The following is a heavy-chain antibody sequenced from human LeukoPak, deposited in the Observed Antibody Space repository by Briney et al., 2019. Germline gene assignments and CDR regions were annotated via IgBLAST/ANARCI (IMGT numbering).Heavy chain of an antibody. J-gene: IGHJ6*03. V-gene: IGHV1-18*01. CDR3: ARDQYSGSYYTYYYYYMDV. Sequence: GASVKVSCKASGYTFTSYGITWVRQAAGKGLEWMGWINAYNGNTNYAQKLQGRVTMTTDTSTSTAYMELRSLRSDDTAVYYCARDQYSGSYYTYYYYYMDVWGKGTTVAVSS. CDR1: GYTFTSYG. D-gene: IGHD1-26*01. CDR2: INAYNGNT.